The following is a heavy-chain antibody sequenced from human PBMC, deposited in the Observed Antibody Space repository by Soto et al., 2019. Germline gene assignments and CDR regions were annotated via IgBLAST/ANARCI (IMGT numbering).Heavy chain of an antibody. J-gene: IGHJ4*02. CDR1: GGSVSSGIDY. V-gene: IGHV4-61*01. CDR2: IYYSGST. Sequence: SETLSLTCTVSGGSVSSGIDYWSWIRQPPGKGLEWLGCIYYSGSTNYNPSLKSRVTISVDTSKNQFSLKLSSVTAADTAVYYCARGFSPPDYGANYWGQGTLVTVSS. CDR3: ARGFSPPDYGANY. D-gene: IGHD4-17*01.